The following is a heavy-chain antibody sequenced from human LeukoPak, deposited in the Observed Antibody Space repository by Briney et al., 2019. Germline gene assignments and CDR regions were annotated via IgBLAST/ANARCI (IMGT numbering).Heavy chain of an antibody. Sequence: GGSLRLSCAASGFAVSNNYMSWVRQAPGKGLEWVSFIYSGGSTYYADSVKGRFTISRGNSKSTLYLQMNSLRAEDTAVYYCARDIRYSSSSALYYYYGMDVWGQGTTVTVSS. J-gene: IGHJ6*02. CDR3: ARDIRYSSSSALYYYYGMDV. CDR2: IYSGGST. D-gene: IGHD6-13*01. V-gene: IGHV3-53*01. CDR1: GFAVSNNY.